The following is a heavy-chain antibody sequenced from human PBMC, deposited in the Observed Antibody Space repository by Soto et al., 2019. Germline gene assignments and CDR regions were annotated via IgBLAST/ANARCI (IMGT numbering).Heavy chain of an antibody. Sequence: SVKVSCKTSGGTFSNDIITWVRQAPGQGLEWMGRIIPLLGTTSYAQKFQGRVTMTRDTSTSTAYMELRSLRSDDTAVYYCARPRGYSYGFDYWGQGTLVTVSS. D-gene: IGHD5-18*01. V-gene: IGHV1-69*08. CDR3: ARPRGYSYGFDY. CDR2: IIPLLGTT. CDR1: GGTFSNDI. J-gene: IGHJ4*02.